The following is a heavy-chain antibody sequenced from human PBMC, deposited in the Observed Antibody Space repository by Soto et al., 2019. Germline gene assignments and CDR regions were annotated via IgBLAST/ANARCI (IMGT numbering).Heavy chain of an antibody. CDR2: IIPILGIA. V-gene: IGHV1-69*02. Sequence: SVKVSCKASGGTFSSYTISWVRQAPGQGLEWMGRIIPILGIANYAQKFQGRDTITADKSTSTAYMELSSLRSEDTAVYYCASGGSFSVATIFGDHYWGQGTLVTVSS. CDR3: ASGGSFSVATIFGDHY. J-gene: IGHJ4*02. D-gene: IGHD5-12*01. CDR1: GGTFSSYT.